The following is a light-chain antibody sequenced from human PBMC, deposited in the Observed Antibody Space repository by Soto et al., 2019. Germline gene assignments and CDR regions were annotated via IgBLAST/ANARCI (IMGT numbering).Light chain of an antibody. CDR1: QDIKNY. J-gene: IGKJ2*02. CDR2: DAA. CDR3: QQFDSVPCT. V-gene: IGKV1-33*01. Sequence: IQMTQSPSSLSASVGDRITITCQASQDIKNYVIWYQHKQGKAPKLLIYDAASLGTGVSSRFSGSGSGTHFTLAISSLQPEDIATYYCQQFDSVPCTFGQGTKLEIK.